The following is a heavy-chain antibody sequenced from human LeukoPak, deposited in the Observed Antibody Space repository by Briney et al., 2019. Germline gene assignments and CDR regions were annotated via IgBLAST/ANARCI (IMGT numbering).Heavy chain of an antibody. CDR3: ASRSGSFSDALDI. Sequence: SETLSLTCTVSGGSIRSYYWGWIRQPPGKGLEWVGYIHYSESTKYNPSLKSRVTMSVETSKNQFSLKLSSVTAADTAVYYCASRSGSFSDALDIWGQGTLVTVSS. D-gene: IGHD3-10*01. CDR1: GGSIRSYY. V-gene: IGHV4-59*08. J-gene: IGHJ3*02. CDR2: IHYSEST.